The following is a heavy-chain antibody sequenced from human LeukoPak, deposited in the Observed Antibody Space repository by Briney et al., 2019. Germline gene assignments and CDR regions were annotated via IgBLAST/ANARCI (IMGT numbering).Heavy chain of an antibody. J-gene: IGHJ4*02. Sequence: GSLRLSCAASGFTFSSYWMSWIRQPPGKGLEWIGYIYYSGSTNYNPSLKSRVTISVDTSKNQFSLKLSSVTAADTAVYYCARDRRGNYFDYWGQGTLVTVSS. CDR2: IYYSGST. V-gene: IGHV4-59*01. D-gene: IGHD3-16*01. CDR1: GFTFSSYW. CDR3: ARDRRGNYFDY.